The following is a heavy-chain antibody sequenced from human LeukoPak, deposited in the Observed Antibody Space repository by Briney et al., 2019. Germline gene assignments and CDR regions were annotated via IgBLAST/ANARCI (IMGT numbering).Heavy chain of an antibody. J-gene: IGHJ5*02. Sequence: SVKVSCKASGGTFSSYAISWVRQAPGQGLEWMGGIIPIFGTANYAQKFQGRVTITADESTSTAYMELSSLRSEDTAVYYCAREVEYPRGNWFDPWGQGTLVTVSS. CDR3: AREVEYPRGNWFDP. D-gene: IGHD2/OR15-2a*01. V-gene: IGHV1-69*13. CDR2: IIPIFGTA. CDR1: GGTFSSYA.